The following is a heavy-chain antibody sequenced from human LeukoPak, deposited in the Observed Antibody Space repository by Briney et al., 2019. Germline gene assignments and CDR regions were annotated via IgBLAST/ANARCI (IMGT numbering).Heavy chain of an antibody. J-gene: IGHJ5*02. V-gene: IGHV4-39*07. CDR3: ARGPCSGGSCYSRLYRWFDP. D-gene: IGHD2-15*01. CDR2: INHSGST. Sequence: SETLSLTCTVSGGSIRSSYYYWSWIRQPPGKGLEWIGEINHSGSTNYNPSLKSRVTISVDTSKNQFSLKLSSVTAADTAVYYCARGPCSGGSCYSRLYRWFDPWGQGTLVTVSS. CDR1: GGSIRSSYYY.